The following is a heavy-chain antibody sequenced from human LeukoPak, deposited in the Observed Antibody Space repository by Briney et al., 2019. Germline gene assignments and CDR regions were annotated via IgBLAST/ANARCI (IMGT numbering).Heavy chain of an antibody. CDR1: GFTFRRYS. CDR3: ARDGKGLAYYFDY. V-gene: IGHV3-21*01. CDR2: ISNSSSYV. D-gene: IGHD6-19*01. J-gene: IGHJ4*02. Sequence: GGSLRLSCAASGFTFRRYSMSWVRQAPGKGLEWVSSISNSSSYVYYADSVKGRFTTSRDNAKNSLYLQMNSLRAEDTAVYYCARDGKGLAYYFDYWGQGTLVTVSS.